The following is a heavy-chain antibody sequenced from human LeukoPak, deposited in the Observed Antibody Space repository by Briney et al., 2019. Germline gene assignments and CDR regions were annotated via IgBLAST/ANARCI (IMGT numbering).Heavy chain of an antibody. CDR3: AKDTGGYSYGYGDYYYYGMDV. CDR2: TSYDGSNK. V-gene: IGHV3-30*18. CDR1: GFTFSSYG. D-gene: IGHD5-18*01. J-gene: IGHJ6*02. Sequence: QAGGSLRLSCAASGFTFSSYGMHWVRQAPGKGLEWVAVTSYDGSNKYYADSVKGRFTISRDNSKNTLYLQMNSLRAEDTAVYYCAKDTGGYSYGYGDYYYYGMDVWGQGTTVTVSS.